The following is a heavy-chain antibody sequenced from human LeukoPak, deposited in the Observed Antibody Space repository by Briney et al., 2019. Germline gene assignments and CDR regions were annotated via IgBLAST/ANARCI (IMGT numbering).Heavy chain of an antibody. D-gene: IGHD2-15*01. J-gene: IGHJ4*02. V-gene: IGHV3-23*01. CDR2: ISGSGGST. CDR1: GFTFSSYA. Sequence: HPGGSLRLSCAASGFTFSSYAMSWVRQAPGKGLEWVSAISGSGGSTYYADSVKGRFTISRDNSKNTLYLQMNSLRAEDTAVYYCATTPGDIVVVVAAFVYWGQGTLVTVSS. CDR3: ATTPGDIVVVVAAFVY.